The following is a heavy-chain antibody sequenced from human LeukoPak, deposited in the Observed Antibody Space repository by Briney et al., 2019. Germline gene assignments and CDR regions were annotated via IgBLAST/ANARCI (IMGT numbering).Heavy chain of an antibody. J-gene: IGHJ4*02. Sequence: PSQTLSLTCTVSGASISHGNYYWSWIRQDPGRGLESIGYIYNTGSPYYNPSLRSRVTISPDTSKNEFSLSLSAVTAADTAVYYCAGAVNQWVRHNFAYWGQGALVTVSS. V-gene: IGHV4-31*03. CDR2: IYNTGSP. CDR3: AGAVNQWVRHNFAY. D-gene: IGHD1-26*01. CDR1: GASISHGNYY.